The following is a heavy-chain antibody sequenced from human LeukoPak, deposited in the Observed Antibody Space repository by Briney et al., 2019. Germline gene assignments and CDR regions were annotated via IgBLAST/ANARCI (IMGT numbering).Heavy chain of an antibody. CDR3: ARARDYYDSSGYYHDAFDI. D-gene: IGHD3-22*01. V-gene: IGHV3-23*01. CDR2: ISGSGGST. CDR1: GFTFSSYG. Sequence: PGGSLRLSCAASGFTFSSYGMSWVRQAPGKGLEWVSAISGSGGSTYYADSVKGRFTISRDNSKNSLYLQMNSLRAEDTAVYYCARARDYYDSSGYYHDAFDIWGQGTMVTVSS. J-gene: IGHJ3*02.